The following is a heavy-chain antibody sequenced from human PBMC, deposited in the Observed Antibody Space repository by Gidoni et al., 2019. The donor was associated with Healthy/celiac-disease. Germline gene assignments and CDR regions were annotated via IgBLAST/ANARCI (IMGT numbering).Heavy chain of an antibody. Sequence: QVQLVQSGAEVTQPGASVTLSSKASGYTFTGYYMHWVGQAPGQGLEWMGWINPNSGGTNYAHKFQGRVTMTRDTSISTAYMELSRLRSDDTAVYYCATPGIYIQSPDGMDVWGQGTTVTVSS. J-gene: IGHJ6*02. CDR1: GYTFTGYY. V-gene: IGHV1-2*07. D-gene: IGHD3-10*01. CDR2: INPNSGGT. CDR3: ATPGIYIQSPDGMDV.